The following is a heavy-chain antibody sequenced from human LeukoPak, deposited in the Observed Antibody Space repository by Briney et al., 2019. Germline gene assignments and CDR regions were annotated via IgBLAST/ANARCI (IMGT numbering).Heavy chain of an antibody. J-gene: IGHJ6*03. V-gene: IGHV4-61*02. CDR2: IYTSGST. CDR3: ARGRVSSSTWYSTYYYYFYMDV. Sequence: PSETLALTCAVYGGSISSGSYYWSWIRQPAGKGLEWIGRIYTSGSTNYNPSLKSRVTISVDTSKNQFSLKLSSVTAADTAVYYCARGRVSSSTWYSTYYYYFYMDVWGKGTTVTVSS. D-gene: IGHD6-13*01. CDR1: GGSISSGSYY.